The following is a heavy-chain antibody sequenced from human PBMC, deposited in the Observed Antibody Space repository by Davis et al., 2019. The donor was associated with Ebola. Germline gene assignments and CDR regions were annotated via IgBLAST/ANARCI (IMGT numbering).Heavy chain of an antibody. D-gene: IGHD2-15*01. CDR2: IRDRDHSYAT. Sequence: GESLKISCAAPWFIFSASAIHWVRQASGKGPEWVGRIRDRDHSYATAYSSSVEGRFTVSRDDSENTAYLQMNSLKTEDSATYYCTDGAIVWGQGILVIVSS. V-gene: IGHV3-73*01. CDR1: WFIFSASA. J-gene: IGHJ4*02. CDR3: TDGAIV.